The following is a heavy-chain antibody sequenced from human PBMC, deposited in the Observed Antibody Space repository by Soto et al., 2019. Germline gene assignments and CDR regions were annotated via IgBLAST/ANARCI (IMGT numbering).Heavy chain of an antibody. J-gene: IGHJ4*02. Sequence: SETLSLTCTVSGGSISSAGYYWSWIRQHPGKGLEWIGYIYYSGNTYYNPSLKSRVTISVDTSKNQFSLKLSSATAADTAVYYCASVVVTGIVGFDYWGQGTLVTVSS. V-gene: IGHV4-31*02. D-gene: IGHD2-21*02. CDR3: ASVVVTGIVGFDY. CDR1: GGSISSAGYY. CDR2: IYYSGNT.